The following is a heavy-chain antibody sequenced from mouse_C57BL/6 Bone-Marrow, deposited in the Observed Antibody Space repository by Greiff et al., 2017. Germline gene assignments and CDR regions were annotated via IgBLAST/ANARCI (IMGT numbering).Heavy chain of an antibody. Sequence: VQLKESGAELARPGASVKLSCKASGYTFTSYGISWVKQRTGQGLEWIGEIYPRSGNTYYNEKFKGKATLTADKSSSTAYMELRSLTSEDSAVYFCAREWYYYGSSPYYYAMDYWGQGTSVTVSS. J-gene: IGHJ4*01. V-gene: IGHV1-81*01. CDR1: GYTFTSYG. CDR2: IYPRSGNT. D-gene: IGHD1-1*01. CDR3: AREWYYYGSSPYYYAMDY.